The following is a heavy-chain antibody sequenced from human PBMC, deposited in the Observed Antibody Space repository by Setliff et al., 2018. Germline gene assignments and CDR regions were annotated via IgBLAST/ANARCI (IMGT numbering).Heavy chain of an antibody. CDR1: GYTFSDYG. V-gene: IGHV1-18*01. Sequence: ASVKVSCKASGYTFSDYGISWVRLAPGHGLEWMGWISPYTGRTFYAPQFQDRVIMTTDTSTNTAYLDLRSLRSDDTAVYYCSRLVRYCTATSCQRLSGGEFWGQGTLVTVSS. CDR3: SRLVRYCTATSCQRLSGGEF. J-gene: IGHJ4*02. CDR2: ISPYTGRT. D-gene: IGHD2-2*01.